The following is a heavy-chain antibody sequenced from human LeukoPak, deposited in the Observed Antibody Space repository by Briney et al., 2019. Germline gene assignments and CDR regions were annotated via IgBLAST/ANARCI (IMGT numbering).Heavy chain of an antibody. CDR1: GFTFSTYA. CDR2: ISGSAFST. D-gene: IGHD3-22*01. CDR3: AKDPYTYYYDSSGYNFDY. Sequence: GGSLRLSCAASGFTFSTYALSWVRQAPGKGLEWASSISGSAFSTYYADSVKGRFTISRDNSNNTLYLQMNSLRAEDTAVYYCAKDPYTYYYDSSGYNFDYWDQGTLVTVSS. J-gene: IGHJ4*02. V-gene: IGHV3-23*01.